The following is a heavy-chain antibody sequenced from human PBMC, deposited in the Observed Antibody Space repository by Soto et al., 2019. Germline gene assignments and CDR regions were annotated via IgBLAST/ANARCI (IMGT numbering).Heavy chain of an antibody. CDR3: ARGGWYSR. CDR2: IYYSGST. V-gene: IGHV4-39*01. D-gene: IGHD6-19*01. Sequence: SETLSLTCTLSGASITSTTYFWAWIRQPPGKGLEWIGSIYYSGSTYYNPSLKSRVTISVDTSKNQFSLKLSSVTAADTAVYYCARGGWYSRWGQGTLVTVSS. CDR1: GASITSTTYF. J-gene: IGHJ4*02.